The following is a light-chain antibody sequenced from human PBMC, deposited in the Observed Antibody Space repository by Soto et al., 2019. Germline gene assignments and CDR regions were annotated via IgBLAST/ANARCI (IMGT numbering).Light chain of an antibody. CDR3: QQYNKWPPLT. J-gene: IGKJ4*01. Sequence: EIVMTQSPATLSVSPGERATLSCRASQSVSSKLGWYQQKPGQPPGLLIYDAYTRATGIPARFSGSGSGTEFTLTIGSLQSEDFATYYWQQYNKWPPLTFGGGTTVEIK. CDR1: QSVSSK. V-gene: IGKV3-15*01. CDR2: DAY.